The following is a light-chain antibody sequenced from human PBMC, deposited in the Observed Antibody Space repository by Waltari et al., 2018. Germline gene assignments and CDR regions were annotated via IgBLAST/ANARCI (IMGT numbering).Light chain of an antibody. CDR2: ASS. CDR3: QQYYSYPVT. CDR1: QGVGSY. J-gene: IGKJ1*01. V-gene: IGKV1-8*01. Sequence: AIRLTQSPSSIAASTGDRVTITCRASQGVGSYLAWYQQKSGRAPKLLLYASSSLEAEVPLRFGGSGSGTDFTLTISCLQSEDFASYFCQQYYSYPVTFGQGTRV.